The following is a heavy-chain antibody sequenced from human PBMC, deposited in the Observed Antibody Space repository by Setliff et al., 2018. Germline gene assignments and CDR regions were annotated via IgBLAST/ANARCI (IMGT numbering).Heavy chain of an antibody. CDR2: ISPNYDYT. Sequence: ASVKVSCKASGFVFTNYAITWVRQAPGQGLEWMGWISPNYDYTNYAQKFQDRVTITADTSTGTAYMELRSLTSDDTAVYYCVRGSGPRAVVAMPFDYWGQGTPVTVSS. J-gene: IGHJ4*02. D-gene: IGHD2-2*01. CDR3: VRGSGPRAVVAMPFDY. V-gene: IGHV1-18*01. CDR1: GFVFTNYA.